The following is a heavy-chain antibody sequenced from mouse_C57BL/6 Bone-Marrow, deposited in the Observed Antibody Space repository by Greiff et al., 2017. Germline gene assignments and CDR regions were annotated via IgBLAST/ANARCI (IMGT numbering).Heavy chain of an antibody. D-gene: IGHD1-1*01. V-gene: IGHV1-64*01. CDR1: GYTFTSYW. J-gene: IGHJ3*01. CDR3: ARLRDYYGSSYGFAY. CDR2: IHPNSGST. Sequence: QVQLQQPGAELVKPGASVKLSCKASGYTFTSYWMHWVKQRPGQGLEWIGMIHPNSGSTNYNEKFKSKATLTVDKSSSTAYMQLSSLTSEDSAVYYCARLRDYYGSSYGFAYWGQGTLVTVSA.